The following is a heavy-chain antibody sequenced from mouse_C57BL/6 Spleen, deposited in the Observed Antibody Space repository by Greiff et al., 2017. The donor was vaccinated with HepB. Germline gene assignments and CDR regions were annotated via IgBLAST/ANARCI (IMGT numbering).Heavy chain of an antibody. D-gene: IGHD4-1*02. J-gene: IGHJ2*01. CDR1: GYSFTGYY. Sequence: EVQRVESGPELVKPGASVKISCKASGYSFTGYYMNWVKQSPEKSLEWIGEINPSTGGTTYNQKFKAKATLTVDKSSSTAYMQLKSLTSEDSAVYYCARTNWKNFDYWGQGTTLTVSS. CDR2: INPSTGGT. V-gene: IGHV1-42*01. CDR3: ARTNWKNFDY.